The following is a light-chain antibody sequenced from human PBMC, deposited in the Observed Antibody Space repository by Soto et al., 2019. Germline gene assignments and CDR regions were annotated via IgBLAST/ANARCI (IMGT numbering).Light chain of an antibody. CDR1: XSVSRN. V-gene: IGKV3-15*01. J-gene: IGKJ5*01. CDR3: QQYNNWPPGT. CDR2: DEX. Sequence: EIVFTQSPATLSVSPGERDTLSCRATXSVSRNLGCYQKKPVQGARIXIYDEXTRATGILARFSGSGSGREFTLTLSSLQSEDFGVYYCQQYNNWPPGTFGQGTRLEIK.